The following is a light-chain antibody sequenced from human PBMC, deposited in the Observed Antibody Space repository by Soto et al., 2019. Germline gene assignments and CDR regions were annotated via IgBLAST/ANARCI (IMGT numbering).Light chain of an antibody. CDR1: QILVYSDGNTY. CDR3: MQGTHWPWT. V-gene: IGKV2-30*01. Sequence: DAVLPQSPLSLPVTLGQPSTISCRSSQILVYSDGNTYLNWFQQRTGQSPRSLIYKVSHRDSGVPDRLSGSGSGTDLKLEISRVEAEDVGVYYCMQGTHWPWTFGQGTKVDIK. J-gene: IGKJ1*01. CDR2: KVS.